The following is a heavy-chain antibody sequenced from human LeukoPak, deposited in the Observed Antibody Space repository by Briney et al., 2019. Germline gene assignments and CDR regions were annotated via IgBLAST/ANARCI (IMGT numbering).Heavy chain of an antibody. Sequence: SETLSLTCAVYGGSFSGYYWSWIRQPPGKGLEWIGEINHSGSTNYNPSLKSRVTISVDTSKNQFSLKLSSVTAADTAVYYCARASSYWGQGTLVTVSS. CDR2: INHSGST. J-gene: IGHJ4*02. CDR3: ARASSY. CDR1: GGSFSGYY. V-gene: IGHV4-34*01.